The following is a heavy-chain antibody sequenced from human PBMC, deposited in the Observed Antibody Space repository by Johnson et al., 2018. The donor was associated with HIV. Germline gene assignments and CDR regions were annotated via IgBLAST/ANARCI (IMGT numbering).Heavy chain of an antibody. D-gene: IGHD3-9*01. Sequence: PGGSLRLSCAASGFKFSIYWMSWVRQAPGKGQEWVANIKQDGSEQDYVESVKGRFTISRDNAKNSLYLQMNNLRAEDTAVYYCAKDFDGAYDAFDIWGQGTMVTVSS. CDR2: IKQDGSEQ. V-gene: IGHV3-7*05. CDR1: GFKFSIYW. J-gene: IGHJ3*02. CDR3: AKDFDGAYDAFDI.